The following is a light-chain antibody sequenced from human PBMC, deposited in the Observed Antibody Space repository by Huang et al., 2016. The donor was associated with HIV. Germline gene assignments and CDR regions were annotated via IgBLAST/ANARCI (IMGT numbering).Light chain of an antibody. V-gene: IGKV3-20*01. CDR2: GAS. J-gene: IGKJ3*01. CDR3: QQYERPPDT. Sequence: EIVLTQSPGTLSLSPGERATISCRASQSVGIYLAWYQQKPGQAPRLLIYGASTRVTGIPDRFSGGGSGTDFTLSISRLEPEDFAVYYCQQYERPPDTFGPGTKVNIK. CDR1: QSVGIY.